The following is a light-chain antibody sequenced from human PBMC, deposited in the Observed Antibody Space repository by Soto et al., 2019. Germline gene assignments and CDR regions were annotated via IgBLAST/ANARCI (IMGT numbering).Light chain of an antibody. CDR2: EVN. Sequence: QSALTQPASVSGSLGQSITISCTGTSSDVGGYNYVSWYQQHPGKVPKLMIYEVNNRPSGVSNRFSGSKSANTASLTISGLQADDEADYYCSSFTISSTQVFGGGTKVTVL. J-gene: IGLJ3*02. CDR3: SSFTISSTQV. CDR1: SSDVGGYNY. V-gene: IGLV2-14*01.